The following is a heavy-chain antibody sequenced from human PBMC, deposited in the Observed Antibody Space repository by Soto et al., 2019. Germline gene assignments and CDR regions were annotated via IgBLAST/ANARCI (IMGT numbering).Heavy chain of an antibody. CDR2: IIPIFGTA. CDR3: APSPPAYYYYGMDV. CDR1: GGTFSSYV. Sequence: QVQLVQSGAEVKKPGSSVKVSCKASGGTFSSYVISWVRQAPGQGLEWMGGIIPIFGTANYAQKFQGRVTITAHESTSTAYMELSRLRSEDTAVYNCAPSPPAYYYYGMDVWGQGTTVTLSS. J-gene: IGHJ6*02. V-gene: IGHV1-69*01.